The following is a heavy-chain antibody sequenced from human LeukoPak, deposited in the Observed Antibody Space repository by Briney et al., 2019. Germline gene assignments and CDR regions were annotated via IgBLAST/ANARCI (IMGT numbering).Heavy chain of an antibody. J-gene: IGHJ4*02. V-gene: IGHV4-39*02. D-gene: IGHD3-10*01. Sequence: SGTLSLTCTVSGGSISSSSYYWAWIRPPPGKGREWIGRIYYSENTYYNPSLKRRATITVDPSKNLFFLRLSVVTAADAAVFYFASRGTTMLRGDTDYWGQGTLVTVSS. CDR3: ASRGTTMLRGDTDY. CDR2: IYYSENT. CDR1: GGSISSSSYY.